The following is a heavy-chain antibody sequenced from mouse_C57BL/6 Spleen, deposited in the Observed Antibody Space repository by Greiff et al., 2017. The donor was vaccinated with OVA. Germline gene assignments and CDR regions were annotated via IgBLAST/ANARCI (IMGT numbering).Heavy chain of an antibody. D-gene: IGHD2-1*01. V-gene: IGHV5-16*01. CDR3: ARDQGVRGYYFDY. CDR2: INYDGSST. Sequence: EVQRVESEGGLVQPGSSMKLSCTASGFTFSDYYMAWVRQVPEKGLEWVANINYDGSSTYYLDSLKSRFIISRDNAKNILYLQMSSLKYEDTATYYCARDQGVRGYYFDYWGQGTTLTVSS. J-gene: IGHJ2*01. CDR1: GFTFSDYY.